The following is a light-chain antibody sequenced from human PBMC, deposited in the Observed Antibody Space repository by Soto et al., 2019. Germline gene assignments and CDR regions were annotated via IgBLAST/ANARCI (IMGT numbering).Light chain of an antibody. CDR3: QQSYSSPPT. J-gene: IGKJ1*01. Sequence: DIQMTQSPSSLSASVEDRVIITCRASQSISNHLNWYQQKPGKAPKLLIFAACSLQSGVPSRFSGSRSGPDFTLTISSLQPEDFATYYCQQSYSSPPTFGQGTKVEIK. CDR1: QSISNH. V-gene: IGKV1-39*01. CDR2: AAC.